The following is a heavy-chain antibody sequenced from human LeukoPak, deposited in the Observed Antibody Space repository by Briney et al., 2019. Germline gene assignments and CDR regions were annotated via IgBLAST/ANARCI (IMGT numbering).Heavy chain of an antibody. Sequence: GASVKVSCKASGYTFISYDISWVRQAPGQGLEWMGWISSYTGNTNYAQKLQGRVAMTTDTSTSTAYMELRGLRSDDTAVYYCGRNSSGDAFDVWGQGTMVTVSS. CDR3: GRNSSGDAFDV. CDR1: GYTFISYD. CDR2: ISSYTGNT. V-gene: IGHV1-18*01. D-gene: IGHD6-19*01. J-gene: IGHJ3*01.